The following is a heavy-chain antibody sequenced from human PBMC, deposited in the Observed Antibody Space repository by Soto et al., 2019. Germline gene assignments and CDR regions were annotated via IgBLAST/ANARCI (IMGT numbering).Heavy chain of an antibody. D-gene: IGHD6-6*01. V-gene: IGHV4-59*12. CDR1: GGSISSYY. CDR3: ARDVAGYSSSSWFDP. CDR2: IYYSGST. J-gene: IGHJ5*02. Sequence: SETLSLTCTVSGGSISSYYWSWIRQPPGKGLEWIGYIYYSGSTNYNPSLKSRVTISVDTSKNQFSLKLSSVTAADTAVYYCARDVAGYSSSSWFDPWGQGTLVTVSS.